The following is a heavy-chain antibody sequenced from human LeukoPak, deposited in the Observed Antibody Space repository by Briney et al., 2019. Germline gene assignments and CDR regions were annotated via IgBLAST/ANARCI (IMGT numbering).Heavy chain of an antibody. J-gene: IGHJ4*02. CDR1: GFTFSSYS. CDR3: ARDRTYCSGGSCYEFDY. CDR2: ISSSSSYI. D-gene: IGHD2-15*01. V-gene: IGHV3-21*01. Sequence: GGSLRLSCAASGFTFSSYSMNWVRQAPGKGLEWVSSISSSSSYIYYADSVKGRFTISRDNSKNTLYLQMNSLRAEDTAVYYCARDRTYCSGGSCYEFDYWGQGTLVTVSS.